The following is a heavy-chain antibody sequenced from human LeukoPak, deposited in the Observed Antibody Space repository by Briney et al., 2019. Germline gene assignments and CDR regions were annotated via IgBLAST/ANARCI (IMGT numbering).Heavy chain of an antibody. CDR1: GFTFSDYN. V-gene: IGHV3-11*04. Sequence: GGSLRLSCAASGFTFSDYNMRWIRQAPGKGLEWVSSISRSGSTKYYADSVKGRFTISRDNAKNSLYLQMNSLRAEDTAVYYCARQGDYGDYWDAFDIWGQGTMVTVSS. CDR2: ISRSGSTK. CDR3: ARQGDYGDYWDAFDI. J-gene: IGHJ3*02. D-gene: IGHD4-17*01.